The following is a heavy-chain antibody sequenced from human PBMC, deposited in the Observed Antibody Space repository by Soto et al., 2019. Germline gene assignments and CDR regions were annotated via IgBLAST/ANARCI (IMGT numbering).Heavy chain of an antibody. V-gene: IGHV4-31*03. CDR3: TRGRPRGSYYYYGMDV. Sequence: QVRLQESGPGLVKPSQTLSLTCTVSGGSLSSGGYYWSWIRQHPGKGLGWMGYIYYFGTTFYNPSLESRVAISLDTSKNQFSLTLSSVTAADTAVYYCTRGRPRGSYYYYGMDVWGQGTTVTVSS. CDR1: GGSLSSGGYY. J-gene: IGHJ6*02. CDR2: IYYFGTT.